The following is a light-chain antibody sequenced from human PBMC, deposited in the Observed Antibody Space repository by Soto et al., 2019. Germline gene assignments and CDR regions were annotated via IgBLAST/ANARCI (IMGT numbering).Light chain of an antibody. CDR3: QQRTNWPPMYT. Sequence: EIVLTQSPATLSLSPGERATLSCRASQSISSYLAWYQQKPGQAPRLLIYDTSNRATGVPARFSGSKSGTDFTLTISSLEPEDFAVYYCQQRTNWPPMYTFGQGTKLDIK. V-gene: IGKV3-11*01. CDR1: QSISSY. CDR2: DTS. J-gene: IGKJ2*01.